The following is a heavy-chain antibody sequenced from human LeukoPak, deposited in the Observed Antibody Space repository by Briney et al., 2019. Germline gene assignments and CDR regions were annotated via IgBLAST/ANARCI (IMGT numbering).Heavy chain of an antibody. V-gene: IGHV3-23*01. CDR1: GFTFSSYG. J-gene: IGHJ3*02. CDR2: ISGSGGST. D-gene: IGHD2-2*01. CDR3: ASGSSIRPI. Sequence: GGSLRLSCAASGFTFSSYGMSWVRQAPGKGLEWVSAISGSGGSTYYADSVKGRFTISRDNSKNTPYLQMNSLRAEDTAVYYCASGSSIRPIWGQGTMVTVSS.